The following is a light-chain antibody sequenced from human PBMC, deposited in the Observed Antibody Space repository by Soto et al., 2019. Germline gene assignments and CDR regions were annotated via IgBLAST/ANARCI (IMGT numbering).Light chain of an antibody. J-gene: IGLJ1*01. CDR3: SSYTSSSSNV. V-gene: IGLV2-14*01. CDR1: SSDVGGYNY. Sequence: SLLTQPSSVSGSPGQSITISCTGTSSDVGGYNYVSWYQQYPGKAPKLMIFDVSYRPSGVSNRFSGSKSGNTASLTISGLQAEDEADYYCSSYTSSSSNVFGTGTKVTVL. CDR2: DVS.